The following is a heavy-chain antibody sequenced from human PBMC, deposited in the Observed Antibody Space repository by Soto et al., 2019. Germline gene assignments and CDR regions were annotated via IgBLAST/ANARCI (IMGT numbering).Heavy chain of an antibody. Sequence: GGSLRLSCAASGFTFSSYGMHWVRQAPGKGLEWVAVISYDGSNKYYADSVKGRFTISRDNSKNTLYLQMNSLRAEDTAVYYCAKDRGPAYYYGSGSYYRGMDVWGQGTTVTVSS. D-gene: IGHD3-10*01. CDR3: AKDRGPAYYYGSGSYYRGMDV. CDR1: GFTFSSYG. J-gene: IGHJ6*02. CDR2: ISYDGSNK. V-gene: IGHV3-30*18.